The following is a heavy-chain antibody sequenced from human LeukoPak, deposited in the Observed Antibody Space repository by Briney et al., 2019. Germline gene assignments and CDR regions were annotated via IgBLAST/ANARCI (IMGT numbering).Heavy chain of an antibody. J-gene: IGHJ4*02. Sequence: QPGGSLRLSCVASGFTFSSYWMHWVRQDPGKGLVWVSRINGDGSTTTYADSVKGRFTISRDNAKNTLYLQMNSLRAEDTAVYYCTRGGVDCWGQGTLVTVSS. CDR3: TRGGVDC. CDR1: GFTFSSYW. D-gene: IGHD1-26*01. V-gene: IGHV3-74*01. CDR2: INGDGSTT.